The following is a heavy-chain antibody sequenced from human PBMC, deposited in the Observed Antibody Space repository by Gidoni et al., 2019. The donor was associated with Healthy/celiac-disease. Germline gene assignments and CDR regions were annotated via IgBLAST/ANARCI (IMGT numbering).Heavy chain of an antibody. D-gene: IGHD6-13*01. Sequence: QLQLQESGPGLVKPSETLSLTCSVSGGSISSSCYYWGWIRQPPGKGLEWIGSIYYSGSTYYNPSLKSRVTITVGTSKNQFSLKLSSVTAADTAVYYCAKTGYASSSWIYYFDYWGQGTLVTVSS. CDR1: GGSISSSCYY. CDR2: IYYSGST. J-gene: IGHJ4*02. V-gene: IGHV4-39*01. CDR3: AKTGYASSSWIYYFDY.